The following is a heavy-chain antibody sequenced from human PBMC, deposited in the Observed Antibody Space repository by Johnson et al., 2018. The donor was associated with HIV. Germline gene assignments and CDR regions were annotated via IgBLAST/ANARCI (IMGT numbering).Heavy chain of an antibody. CDR2: ISYDGSNK. CDR3: ATLKGPRLHIAARRPDAFDI. J-gene: IGHJ3*02. V-gene: IGHV3-30*19. CDR1: GFTFSSYA. D-gene: IGHD6-6*01. Sequence: QVQLVESGGGVVQPGGSLRLSCAASGFTFSSYAMHWVRQAPGKGLEWVAVISYDGSNKFYADSVKGRFTISRDNSKNTLYLQMNSLRAEDTAVYYCATLKGPRLHIAARRPDAFDIWGQGTMVTVSS.